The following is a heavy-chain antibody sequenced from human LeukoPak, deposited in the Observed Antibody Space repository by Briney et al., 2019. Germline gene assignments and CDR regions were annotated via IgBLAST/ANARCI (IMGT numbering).Heavy chain of an antibody. CDR2: INHSGST. D-gene: IGHD4-17*01. Sequence: SETLSLTCAVYGGSFSGYYWSWIRQPPGKGLEWIGEINHSGSTNYNPSLKSRVTISVDTSKNQYSLKLSSVTAADTAVYYCAREGRQDYVYFDHWGQGSLVTVSS. CDR1: GGSFSGYY. J-gene: IGHJ4*02. V-gene: IGHV4-34*01. CDR3: AREGRQDYVYFDH.